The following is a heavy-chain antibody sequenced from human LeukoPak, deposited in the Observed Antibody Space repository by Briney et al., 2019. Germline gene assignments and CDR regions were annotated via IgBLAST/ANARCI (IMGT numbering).Heavy chain of an antibody. CDR1: GYTFTSYC. J-gene: IGHJ6*02. Sequence: ASVKVSCKASGYTFTSYCISWVRQAPGQGLEWMGWISAYNGNTNYAQKLQGRVTMTTDTSTSTAYMELRSLRSDDTAVYYCARDLAPYYYDSSGYYYDYYYYGMDVWGQGTTVTVSS. CDR2: ISAYNGNT. D-gene: IGHD3-22*01. V-gene: IGHV1-18*01. CDR3: ARDLAPYYYDSSGYYYDYYYYGMDV.